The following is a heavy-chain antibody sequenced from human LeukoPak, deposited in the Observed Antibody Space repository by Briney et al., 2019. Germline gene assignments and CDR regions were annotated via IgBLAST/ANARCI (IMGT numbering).Heavy chain of an antibody. J-gene: IGHJ4*02. Sequence: GASVKVSCKASGYTFTSYGISWVRQAPGQGLEWMGWISAYNGNTNYAQKLQGRVTMTTDTSTSTAYMELRSLRSDDTAVYYCARDLTYGHIAAAGFDYWGQGTLVTVSS. CDR2: ISAYNGNT. V-gene: IGHV1-18*01. D-gene: IGHD6-13*01. CDR3: ARDLTYGHIAAAGFDY. CDR1: GYTFTSYG.